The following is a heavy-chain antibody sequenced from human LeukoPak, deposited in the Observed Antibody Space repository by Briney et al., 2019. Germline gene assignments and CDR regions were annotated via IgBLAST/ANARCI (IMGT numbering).Heavy chain of an antibody. CDR1: GGSFSGYY. CDR2: IYYSGST. Sequence: KPSETLSLTCAVYGGSFSGYYWSWIRQHPGKGLEWIGYIYYSGSTYYNPSHKSRVTISVDTSKNQFSLKLSSVTAADTAVYYCARRPRIYCSSTSCYAREYGDFDYWGQGTLVTVSS. V-gene: IGHV4-31*11. CDR3: ARRPRIYCSSTSCYAREYGDFDY. J-gene: IGHJ4*02. D-gene: IGHD2-2*01.